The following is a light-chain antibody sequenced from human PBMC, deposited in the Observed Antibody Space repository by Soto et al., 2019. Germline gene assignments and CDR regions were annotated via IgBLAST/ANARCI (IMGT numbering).Light chain of an antibody. J-gene: IGKJ4*01. CDR2: GAS. V-gene: IGKV3-15*01. CDR1: QSVSSN. CDR3: QQYNNWPLT. Sequence: EIVMTQSPATLSVSPGERATLSCRASQSVSSNLAWYQQKPGQAPRLLIYGASTRATVIPARFSGSGSGTEFTLTISSLHSEDFAVYYCQQYNNWPLTFGGGTKVEIK.